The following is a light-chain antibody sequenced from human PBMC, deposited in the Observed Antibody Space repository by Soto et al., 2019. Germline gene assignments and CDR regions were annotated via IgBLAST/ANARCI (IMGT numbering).Light chain of an antibody. Sequence: QSVLTQPPSVSGAPGQRVTISCTGSSSNIGAGYDVHWYQQLPGTAPKLLIYGNSNRPSGVPEQFSGSKSGTSSSLAITGVQAEDEADYYCQSYDSSPLYVFGTGTKVTVL. CDR2: GNS. V-gene: IGLV1-40*01. J-gene: IGLJ1*01. CDR1: SSNIGAGYD. CDR3: QSYDSSPLYV.